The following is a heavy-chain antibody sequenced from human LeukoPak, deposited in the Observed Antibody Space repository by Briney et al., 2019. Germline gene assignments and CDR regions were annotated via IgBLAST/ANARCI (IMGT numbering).Heavy chain of an antibody. Sequence: ASVKVSCKASGYTFTGYYMHWVRQAPGQGLEWMGWISAYNGNTNYAQKLQGRVTMTTDTSTSTAYMELRSLRSDDTAVYYCARDSIYGDYSYWGQGTLVTVSS. CDR1: GYTFTGYY. J-gene: IGHJ4*02. CDR2: ISAYNGNT. D-gene: IGHD4-17*01. V-gene: IGHV1-18*04. CDR3: ARDSIYGDYSY.